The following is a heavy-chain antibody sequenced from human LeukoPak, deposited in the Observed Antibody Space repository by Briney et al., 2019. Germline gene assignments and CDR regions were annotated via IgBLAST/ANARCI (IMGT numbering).Heavy chain of an antibody. Sequence: GGSLRLSCAASGFTFSNFAVSWVRQAPAKGLEWVSAISCSGGSTYYADSVKGRFPISRDNSKNTLYLQMNSLRAEDTAVYYCAKSPAVDAAFDIWGQGTMVTVSS. D-gene: IGHD4-23*01. CDR2: ISCSGGST. CDR1: GFTFSNFA. J-gene: IGHJ3*02. V-gene: IGHV3-23*01. CDR3: AKSPAVDAAFDI.